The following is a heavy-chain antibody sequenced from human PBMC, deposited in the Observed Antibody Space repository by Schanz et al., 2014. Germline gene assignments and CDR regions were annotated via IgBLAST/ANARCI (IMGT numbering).Heavy chain of an antibody. CDR3: ASNRPYGTTWLGAFDY. CDR1: EFTFSRQS. CDR2: ISSTSSTI. V-gene: IGHV3-48*01. D-gene: IGHD6-13*01. Sequence: EVQLVESGGGLVQPGGSLRLSCAASEFTFSRQSMNWVRQAPGKGPEWLSYISSTSSTIYYADSVRGRFTISRDNAKNPLYLQMHSLRTEDTAVYYCASNRPYGTTWLGAFDYWGQGTRVTVSS. J-gene: IGHJ4*02.